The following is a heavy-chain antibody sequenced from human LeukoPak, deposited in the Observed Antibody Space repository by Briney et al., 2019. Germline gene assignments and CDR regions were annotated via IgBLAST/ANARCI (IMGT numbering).Heavy chain of an antibody. CDR1: GFTFSSYG. V-gene: IGHV3-30*02. CDR2: IRYDGSNK. Sequence: GGSLRLSCAASGFTFSSYGMHWVRQAPGKGLEWVAFIRYDGSNKYNADSVKGRFTISRDNSKNTLYLQMNSLRAEDTAVYYCAKDRDGYLGFYDYWGQGTLVTVSS. D-gene: IGHD5-24*01. J-gene: IGHJ4*02. CDR3: AKDRDGYLGFYDY.